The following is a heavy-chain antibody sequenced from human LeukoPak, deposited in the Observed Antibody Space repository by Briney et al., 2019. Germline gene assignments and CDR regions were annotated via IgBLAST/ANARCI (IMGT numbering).Heavy chain of an antibody. CDR3: ARGWDGFDI. CDR2: IYHSGST. V-gene: IGHV4-38-2*01. CDR1: GNSLSRSYY. Sequence: SETLSLTCAVSGNSLSRSYYWGWIRQPPGKGLEWVGNIYHSGSTYYNPSLKSRVAISVDTSRNQFSLRLNSVTTADTAVYYCARGWDGFDIWGQGTVVTVSS. J-gene: IGHJ3*02.